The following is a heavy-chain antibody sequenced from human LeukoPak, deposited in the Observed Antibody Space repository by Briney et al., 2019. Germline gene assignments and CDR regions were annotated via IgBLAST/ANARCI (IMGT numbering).Heavy chain of an antibody. CDR1: GYTFTSYG. CDR2: ISAYNGNT. D-gene: IGHD3-10*01. J-gene: IGHJ3*02. Sequence: ASVKVSCKASGYTFTSYGISWVRQAPGQGLEWMGWISAYNGNTNYAQKLQGRVTMTTDTSTSTAYMELRSLRSEDTAVYYCAREYMVRGDDDAFDIWGQGTMVTVSS. CDR3: AREYMVRGDDDAFDI. V-gene: IGHV1-18*01.